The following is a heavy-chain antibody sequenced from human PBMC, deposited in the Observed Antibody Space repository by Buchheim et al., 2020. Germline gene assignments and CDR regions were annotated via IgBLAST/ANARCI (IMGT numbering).Heavy chain of an antibody. CDR2: ISYDGSNK. J-gene: IGHJ6*02. CDR3: ARGQSNYYGSGIPYYYYYYGMDV. CDR1: GFTFSSYA. Sequence: QVQLVESGGGVVQPGRSLRLSCAASGFTFSSYAMHWVRQAPGKGLEWVAVISYDGSNKYYADSVKGRFTISRDNSKNTLYLQMNSLRAEDTAVYYCARGQSNYYGSGIPYYYYYYGMDVWGQGTT. V-gene: IGHV3-30*04. D-gene: IGHD3-10*01.